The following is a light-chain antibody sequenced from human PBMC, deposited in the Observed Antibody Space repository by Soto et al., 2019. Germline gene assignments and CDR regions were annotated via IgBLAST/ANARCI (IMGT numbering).Light chain of an antibody. CDR2: WAS. CDR1: RSICGGPRNRNH. V-gene: IGKV4-1*01. Sequence: VLTQLPDSLLLPLAEGPPTTASSSRSICGGPRNRNHQAWYQQKPEQPPKRLIHWASTRESGVPDRFSGSGSGTDFILTINSLQAEDVAVYYCHQYYSNPRTFGQGTKLEIK. J-gene: IGKJ2*01. CDR3: HQYYSNPRT.